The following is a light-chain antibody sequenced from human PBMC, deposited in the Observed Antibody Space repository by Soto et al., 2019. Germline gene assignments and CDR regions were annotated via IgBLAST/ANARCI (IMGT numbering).Light chain of an antibody. J-gene: IGKJ5*01. CDR1: QRLTSDY. CDR3: QQYDSTPPIT. CDR2: SAS. Sequence: EIVLTQSPGTLSLSPGESATLSCRASQRLTSDYLAWYQQKPGQAPRLLIFSASSRATGIPDRFSGSGSGTDFTLTISSLEPEDFAVYFCQQYDSTPPITFGQGTRLEMK. V-gene: IGKV3-20*01.